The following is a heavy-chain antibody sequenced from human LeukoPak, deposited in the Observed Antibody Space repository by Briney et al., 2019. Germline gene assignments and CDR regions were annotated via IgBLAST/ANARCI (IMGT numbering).Heavy chain of an antibody. Sequence: SVKVSCKASGGTFSSYAISWVRQAPGQGLEWMAGIIPIFGTANYAQKFQGRVTITTDESTSTTYMELSSLRSGDTAVYYCASTFADYCGGDCYPYYFDYWGQGTLVTVSS. D-gene: IGHD2-21*02. V-gene: IGHV1-69*05. J-gene: IGHJ4*02. CDR3: ASTFADYCGGDCYPYYFDY. CDR1: GGTFSSYA. CDR2: IIPIFGTA.